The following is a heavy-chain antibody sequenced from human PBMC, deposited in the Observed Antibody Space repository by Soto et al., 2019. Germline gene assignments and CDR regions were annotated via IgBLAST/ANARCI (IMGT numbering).Heavy chain of an antibody. CDR1: GGSISSGGYY. CDR3: ASGRAWDYFDY. J-gene: IGHJ4*02. CDR2: IYYSGST. V-gene: IGHV4-31*03. Sequence: QVQLQESGPGLVKPSQTLSLTCTVSGGSISSGGYYWSWIRQHPGKGLEWIGYIYYSGSTYYNPSLKSRDTVAVXTAKNQFSLKLSSVTAADTAVYYCASGRAWDYFDYWGQGTLVTVSS.